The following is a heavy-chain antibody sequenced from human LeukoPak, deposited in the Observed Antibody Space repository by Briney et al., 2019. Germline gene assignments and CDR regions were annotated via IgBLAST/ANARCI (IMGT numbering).Heavy chain of an antibody. D-gene: IGHD3-22*01. CDR1: GFSFIHYT. J-gene: IGHJ4*02. CDR2: ISIGGSHI. V-gene: IGHV3-21*04. Sequence: GGSLRLSCAASGFSFIHYTMNWVRQAPGKGLEWVSSISIGGSHIYYADSVRGRFTISRDNAKNSLYLQMNSLKAGDTAVYYCATLVASSGYYEGRKPLAHWGQGNLVTVSS. CDR3: ATLVASSGYYEGRKPLAH.